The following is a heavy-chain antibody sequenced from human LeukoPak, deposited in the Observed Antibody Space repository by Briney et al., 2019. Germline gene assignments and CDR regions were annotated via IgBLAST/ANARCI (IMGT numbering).Heavy chain of an antibody. V-gene: IGHV4-59*11. CDR3: AAGDWTTWNFDY. CDR2: IYYSGST. Sequence: SETLSLTCTVSGGSISSHHWTWIRQPPGKGLEWIGYIYYSGSTNYNPSLKSRVTISVDTSKNQFSLKLSSVTAADTAVYYCAAGDWTTWNFDYWGQGTLVTVSS. CDR1: GGSISSHH. D-gene: IGHD3/OR15-3a*01. J-gene: IGHJ4*02.